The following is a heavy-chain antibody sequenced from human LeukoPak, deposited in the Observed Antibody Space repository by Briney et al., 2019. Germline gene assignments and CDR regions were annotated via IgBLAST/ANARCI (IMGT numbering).Heavy chain of an antibody. Sequence: ASVKVSCKVSGYTLTELSMHWVRQAPGKGLEWMGGFDPEDGETIYAQKFQGRVTMTEDTSTDTAYMELSSLRSEDTAVYYCATDRLVVGAFDIWGQGTMVTVSS. CDR3: ATDRLVVGAFDI. V-gene: IGHV1-24*01. CDR2: FDPEDGET. CDR1: GYTLTELS. J-gene: IGHJ3*02. D-gene: IGHD6-19*01.